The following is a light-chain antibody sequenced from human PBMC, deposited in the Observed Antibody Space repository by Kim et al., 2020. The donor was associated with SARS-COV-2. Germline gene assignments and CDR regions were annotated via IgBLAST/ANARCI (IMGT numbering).Light chain of an antibody. CDR3: QQYGSSPQT. J-gene: IGKJ1*01. CDR2: AAS. V-gene: IGKV3-20*01. CDR1: QSVTSSY. Sequence: EIVLTQSPGTLSLSPGERATLSCRASQSVTSSYLAWYQQKAGQPPRLLIFAASIRAANIPDRFSDSGSGTDFTLTINRLEPEDFAEYYCQQYGSSPQTFGQGTKVDIK.